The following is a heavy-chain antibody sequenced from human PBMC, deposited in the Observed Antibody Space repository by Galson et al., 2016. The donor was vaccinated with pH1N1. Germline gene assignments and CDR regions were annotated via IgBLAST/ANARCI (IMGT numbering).Heavy chain of an antibody. V-gene: IGHV4-39*07. J-gene: IGHJ3*01. D-gene: IGHD3-3*01. CDR3: ASRFFEYLEALPTDAFDV. CDR1: GDSIYTNSYY. CDR2: IYYDGRN. Sequence: ETLSLTCTVSGDSIYTNSYYWDWIRQPPGKGLEWIAGIYYDGRNQYNPSLKSRLTISGDTSKNQFSLRLSSVTAADTAVYYCASRFFEYLEALPTDAFDVWGPGTMDTVSS.